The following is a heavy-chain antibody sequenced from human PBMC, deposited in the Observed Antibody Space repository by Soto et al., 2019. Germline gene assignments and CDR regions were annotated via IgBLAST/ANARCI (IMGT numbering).Heavy chain of an antibody. CDR2: ITPIYPTT. Sequence: QVQLVQSGAELRKPGSSVQVSCKASGGTFYTYTFSWVRQAPGQGLEWMGSITPIYPTTNYAERFQGRLTITADGSTHTAYMDLTSLTSEDTAVYYCARIPRYSFPTSGDLDSWGQGTLVTVSS. J-gene: IGHJ4*02. CDR1: GGTFYTYT. D-gene: IGHD5-18*01. V-gene: IGHV1-69*15. CDR3: ARIPRYSFPTSGDLDS.